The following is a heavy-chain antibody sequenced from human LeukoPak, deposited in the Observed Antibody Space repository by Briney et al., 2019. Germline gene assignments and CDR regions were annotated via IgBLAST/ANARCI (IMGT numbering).Heavy chain of an antibody. D-gene: IGHD3-10*01. Sequence: GRSLRLSCAASGFTFNTYGMNWVRQAPGKGLEWVSAISGSGGSTYYADSVKGRFTISRDNSKNTLYLQMNSLRAEDTAVYYCAGRGSGSYFDYWGQGTLVTVSS. CDR2: ISGSGGST. CDR3: AGRGSGSYFDY. J-gene: IGHJ4*02. V-gene: IGHV3-23*01. CDR1: GFTFNTYG.